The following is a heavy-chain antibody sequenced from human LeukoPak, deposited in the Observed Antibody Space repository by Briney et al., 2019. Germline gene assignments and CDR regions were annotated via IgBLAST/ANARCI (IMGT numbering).Heavy chain of an antibody. CDR2: IYSGGST. Sequence: GGSLRLSCTVSGFTFSSYEMTWFRQAPGKGLEWVSVIYSGGSTYYADSVKGRFTISRDNSKNTLYLQMNSLRAEDTAVYYCARESSGRRGYYFDYWGQGTLVTVSS. V-gene: IGHV3-66*01. CDR1: GFTFSSYE. CDR3: ARESSGRRGYYFDY. J-gene: IGHJ4*02. D-gene: IGHD3-22*01.